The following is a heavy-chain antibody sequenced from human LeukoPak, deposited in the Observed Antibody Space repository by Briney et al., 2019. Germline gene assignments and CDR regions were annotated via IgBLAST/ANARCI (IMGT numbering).Heavy chain of an antibody. Sequence: GASVKVSCKASGYTFTSYDINWVRQATGQGLEWMGWMNPNSGNTGYAQKFQGRVTMTRNTSISTAYMELSSLRSEDTAVYYCARGRAVLRYFDWLLLDPEEGDYYYYYMDVWGKGTTVTISS. V-gene: IGHV1-8*01. J-gene: IGHJ6*03. CDR1: GYTFTSYD. CDR3: ARGRAVLRYFDWLLLDPEEGDYYYYYMDV. CDR2: MNPNSGNT. D-gene: IGHD3-9*01.